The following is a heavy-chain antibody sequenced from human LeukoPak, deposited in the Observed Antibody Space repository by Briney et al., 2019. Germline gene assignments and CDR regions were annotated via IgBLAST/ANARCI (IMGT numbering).Heavy chain of an antibody. CDR2: IYHSGST. CDR1: GYSISSGYY. D-gene: IGHD4-17*01. CDR3: ARVVNGDSPTDAFDI. Sequence: SETLSLTCTVSGYSISSGYYWGWIRQPPGKGLEWIGSIYHSGSTYYNPSLKSRVTISVDTSKNQFSLKLSSVTAADTAVYYCARVVNGDSPTDAFDIWGQGTMVTVSS. V-gene: IGHV4-38-2*02. J-gene: IGHJ3*02.